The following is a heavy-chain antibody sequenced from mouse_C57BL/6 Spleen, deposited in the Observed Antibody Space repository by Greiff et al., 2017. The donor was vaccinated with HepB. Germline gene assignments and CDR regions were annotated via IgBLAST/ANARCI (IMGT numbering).Heavy chain of an antibody. CDR2: ISYDGSN. CDR1: GYSIASGYY. CDR3: ARAVSYFDV. Sequence: EVQLVESGPGLVKPSQSLSLTCSVTGYSIASGYYWNWIRQFPGNKLEWMGYISYDGSNNYNPSLKNRISITRDTSKNQFFLKLNSVTTEDTATYYCARAVSYFDVWGTGTTVTVSS. V-gene: IGHV3-6*01. J-gene: IGHJ1*03.